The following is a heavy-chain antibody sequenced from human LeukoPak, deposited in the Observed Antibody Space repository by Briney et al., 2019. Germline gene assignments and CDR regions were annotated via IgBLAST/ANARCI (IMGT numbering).Heavy chain of an antibody. D-gene: IGHD3-10*01. CDR1: DNFISSGYF. Sequence: SETLSLTCAVLDNFISSGYFWGWIRQPPGKGLDWIGSIYHSGNTYYKSSLKSRVTISIDTSKNQFSLKLKSVTAADTAVYYCYGSGRTTGPRWGPGTLVTVSS. CDR2: IYHSGNT. J-gene: IGHJ4*02. V-gene: IGHV4-38-2*01. CDR3: YGSGRTTGPR.